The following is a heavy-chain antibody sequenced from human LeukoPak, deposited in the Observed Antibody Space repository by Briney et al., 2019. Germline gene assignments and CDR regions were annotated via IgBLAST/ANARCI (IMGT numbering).Heavy chain of an antibody. V-gene: IGHV4-39*07. CDR1: GASITTTSYY. D-gene: IGHD3-3*02. CDR2: IAYDGST. J-gene: IGHJ3*02. CDR3: ARHFPFDI. Sequence: KPSETLSLTCTVSGASITTTSYYWVWIRQPPGQGLEWIGSIAYDGSTYYNPSLKSRVTISLYTSKNHFSLRLSAVTAADTAVYYCARHFPFDIWGQGTMVTVSS.